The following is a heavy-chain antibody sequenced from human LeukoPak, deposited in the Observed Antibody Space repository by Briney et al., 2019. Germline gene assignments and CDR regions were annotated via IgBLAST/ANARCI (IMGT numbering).Heavy chain of an antibody. V-gene: IGHV3-15*01. CDR1: GFTFSSYA. D-gene: IGHD6-13*01. J-gene: IGHJ4*02. CDR3: TFIAAAGYLDY. Sequence: GGSLRLSCAASGFTFSSYAMSWVRQAPGKGLEWVGRIKSKTDGGTTDYAAPVKGRFTISRDDSKNTLYLQMNSLKTEDTAVYYCTFIAAAGYLDYWGQGTLVTVSS. CDR2: IKSKTDGGTT.